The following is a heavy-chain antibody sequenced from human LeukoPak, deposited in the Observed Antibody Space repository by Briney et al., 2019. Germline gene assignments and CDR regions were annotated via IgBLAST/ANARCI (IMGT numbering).Heavy chain of an antibody. J-gene: IGHJ6*03. CDR3: ARVGSILTGYTYYYYMDV. CDR2: IKPKSGGT. Sequence: ASVKVSCKASGYTFTGYYIHWVRQAPGQGLEWMGWIKPKSGGTNDAQKFQGRLTMTRDTSINTAYMELSSLRSEDTAVYYCARVGSILTGYTYYYYMDVWGKGTTVTVSS. V-gene: IGHV1-2*02. D-gene: IGHD3-9*01. CDR1: GYTFTGYY.